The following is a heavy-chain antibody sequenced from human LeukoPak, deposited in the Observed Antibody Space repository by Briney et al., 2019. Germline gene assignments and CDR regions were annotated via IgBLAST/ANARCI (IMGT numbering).Heavy chain of an antibody. V-gene: IGHV3-23*01. CDR1: GFTFSNYA. CDR2: ISGSGDST. D-gene: IGHD6-19*01. Sequence: GGSLRLSCAASGFTFSNYATRWVRQAPGKGLEWVSGISGSGDSTYYADSVKGRFTISRDNSKNTLYLQMNSLRAEDTAVYYCARRSGIAVAGAFDYWGQGTLVTVSS. J-gene: IGHJ4*02. CDR3: ARRSGIAVAGAFDY.